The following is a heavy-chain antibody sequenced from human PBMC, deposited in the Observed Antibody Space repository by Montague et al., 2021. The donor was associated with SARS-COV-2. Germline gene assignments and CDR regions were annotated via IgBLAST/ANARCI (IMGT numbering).Heavy chain of an antibody. V-gene: IGHV3-7*01. D-gene: IGHD6-19*01. J-gene: IGHJ4*02. CDR1: GFDFSTSW. CDR2: MKYDGSEK. Sequence: SLRLSCAASGFDFSTSWMSWVRQSAGKGLEWVAIMKYDGSEKYYVDSVKGRFTISRDNARTSVFLQMNRLRVEDTAVYFCARDPSSSGGNMGSFWGRGTLVSVSS. CDR3: ARDPSSSGGNMGSF.